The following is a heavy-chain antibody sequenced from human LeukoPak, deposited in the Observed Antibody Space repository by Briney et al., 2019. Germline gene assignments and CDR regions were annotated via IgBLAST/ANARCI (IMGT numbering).Heavy chain of an antibody. Sequence: ASVKVSCKSSRYTFRDYYMHWVRQAPGQGLEWMGWIMPDSGATNYAQKFQGRVTMTRDTSISTAYLELSSLTSDDTAVYFCARDGAAPVSQKLFDTWGQGTLVTVSS. V-gene: IGHV1-2*02. J-gene: IGHJ5*02. D-gene: IGHD3-10*01. CDR2: IMPDSGAT. CDR3: ARDGAAPVSQKLFDT. CDR1: RYTFRDYY.